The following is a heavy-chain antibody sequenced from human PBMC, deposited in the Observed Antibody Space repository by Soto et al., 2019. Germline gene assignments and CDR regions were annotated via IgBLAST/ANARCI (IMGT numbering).Heavy chain of an antibody. V-gene: IGHV5-51*01. CDR2: IYPGDSDT. J-gene: IGHJ6*02. CDR1: GYRFTSYW. D-gene: IGHD5-18*01. CDR3: ARHKEQLWQYYYYYYGMDV. Sequence: PGESLKISCQGSGYRFTSYWIGWVRQMPGKGLEWMGIIYPGDSDTRYSPSFQGQVTISADKSISTAYLQRSSLKASDTAMYYCARHKEQLWQYYYYYYGMDVWGQGTTVTVSS.